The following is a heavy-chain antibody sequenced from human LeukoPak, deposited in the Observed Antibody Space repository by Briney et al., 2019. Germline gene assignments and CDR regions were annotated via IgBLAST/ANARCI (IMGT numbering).Heavy chain of an antibody. CDR1: GFTFSSYW. V-gene: IGHV3-7*01. D-gene: IGHD1-26*01. CDR2: IKQDGSEK. CDR3: ASLIPNAVGATTD. J-gene: IGHJ4*02. Sequence: PGGSLRLSCAASGFTFSSYWMSWVRQAPGKGLEWVANIKQDGSEKYYVDSVKGRFTISRDNAKNSLYLQMNSLRAEDTAVYYCASLIPNAVGATTDWGQGTLVTVSS.